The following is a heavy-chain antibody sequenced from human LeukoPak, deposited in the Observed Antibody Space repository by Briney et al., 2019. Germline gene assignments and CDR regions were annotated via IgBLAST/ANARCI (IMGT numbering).Heavy chain of an antibody. V-gene: IGHV3-23*01. CDR3: AKVSLNMVNDAFDI. D-gene: IGHD4/OR15-4a*01. CDR1: GFTFSSYG. J-gene: IGHJ3*02. CDR2: ISGSGGST. Sequence: QSGGSLRLSCAASGFTFSSYGMSWGRQAPGKGLEWVSAISGSGGSTYYADSVKGRFTISRDNSKNTLYLQMNSLRAEDTAMYYCAKVSLNMVNDAFDIWGQGTMVSVSS.